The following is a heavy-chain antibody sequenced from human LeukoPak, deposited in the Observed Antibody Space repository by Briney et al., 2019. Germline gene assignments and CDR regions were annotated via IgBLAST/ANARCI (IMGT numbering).Heavy chain of an antibody. V-gene: IGHV3-9*01. Sequence: GGSLRLSCAASGFTVSSNYMSWVRQAPGKGLEWVSGISWNSGSIGYADSVKGRFTISRDNAKNSLYLQMNSLRAEDTALYYCAKDMLGYGDYPRWGQGTLVTVSS. CDR1: GFTVSSNY. CDR2: ISWNSGSI. D-gene: IGHD4-17*01. J-gene: IGHJ4*02. CDR3: AKDMLGYGDYPR.